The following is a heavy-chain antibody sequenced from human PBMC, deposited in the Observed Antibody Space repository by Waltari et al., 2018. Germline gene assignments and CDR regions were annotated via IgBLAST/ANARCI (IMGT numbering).Heavy chain of an antibody. CDR2: INPSGGST. J-gene: IGHJ3*02. Sequence: QVQLVQSGAEVKKPGASVKVSCKASGYTFTSYYMHWVRQAPGQGLEWRGIINPSGGSTSYAQKFQGIVTMTRDTSTSTVYMELSSLRAEDTAVYYCARGGVLMVRAFDICGQGTMVTVSS. CDR1: GYTFTSYY. V-gene: IGHV1-46*01. CDR3: ARGGVLMVRAFDI. D-gene: IGHD2-8*01.